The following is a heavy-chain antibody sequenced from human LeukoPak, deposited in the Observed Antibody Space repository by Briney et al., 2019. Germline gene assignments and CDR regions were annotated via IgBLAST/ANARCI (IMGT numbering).Heavy chain of an antibody. Sequence: GGSLRLSCSASGFTFSAYTMNWVRQAPGQGLEWVSYISSGSSSVYYADSVKGRFTISRDNAKNSLYLQMNSLRAEDTAVYYCARPGDYNAGDYWGQGTLVTVSS. CDR2: ISSGSSSV. CDR3: ARPGDYNAGDY. CDR1: GFTFSAYT. J-gene: IGHJ4*02. D-gene: IGHD5-12*01. V-gene: IGHV3-48*04.